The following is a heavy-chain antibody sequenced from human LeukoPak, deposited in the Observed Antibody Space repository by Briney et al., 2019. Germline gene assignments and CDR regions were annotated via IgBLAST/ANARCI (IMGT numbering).Heavy chain of an antibody. CDR1: GYSFTSYW. Sequence: GESLKISCKGSGYSFTSYWIGWVRQMPGKGLEWMGIIYPGDSDTRYSPSFQGQVTISADKSISTAYLQWSSLKASDTAMYCCARPGYCSGGSCYGAFDIWGQGTMVTVSS. V-gene: IGHV5-51*01. J-gene: IGHJ3*02. CDR2: IYPGDSDT. D-gene: IGHD2-15*01. CDR3: ARPGYCSGGSCYGAFDI.